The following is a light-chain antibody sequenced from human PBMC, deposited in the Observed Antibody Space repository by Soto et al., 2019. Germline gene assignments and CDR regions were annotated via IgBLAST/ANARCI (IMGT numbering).Light chain of an antibody. J-gene: IGKJ4*01. CDR1: QTVSSS. Sequence: EIVLSQSPATLSFSPGERAPPSCRASQTVSSSLAWYQQKPGQAPRLLIYEASNRATGIPARFSGSGSGADFTLTISSLEPEDSAVYYCQQRYNWLTFGGGTKVDIK. CDR2: EAS. V-gene: IGKV3-11*01. CDR3: QQRYNWLT.